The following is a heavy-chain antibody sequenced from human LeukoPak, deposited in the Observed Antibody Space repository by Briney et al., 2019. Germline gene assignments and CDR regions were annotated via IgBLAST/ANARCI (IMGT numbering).Heavy chain of an antibody. CDR3: ARHRLDYYGSGSSPLYYYYMDV. Sequence: SETLSLTCTVSGGSISSSSYYWGWIRQPPGKGLEWIGSIYYSGSTYYNPSLKSRVTISVDTSKNQFSLKLSSVTAADTAVYYCARHRLDYYGSGSSPLYYYYMDVWGKGTRVTVSS. D-gene: IGHD3-10*01. V-gene: IGHV4-39*01. CDR1: GGSISSSSYY. CDR2: IYYSGST. J-gene: IGHJ6*03.